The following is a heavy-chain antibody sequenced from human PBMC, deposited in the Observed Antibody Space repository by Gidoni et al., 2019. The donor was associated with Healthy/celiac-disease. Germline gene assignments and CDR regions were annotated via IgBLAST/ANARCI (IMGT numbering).Heavy chain of an antibody. V-gene: IGHV3-30-3*01. CDR1: GFTFSSYA. D-gene: IGHD3-22*01. J-gene: IGHJ5*02. CDR3: AREDSSGS. CDR2: ISYDGSNK. Sequence: QVQLVESGGGVVQPGRSLRLSCAASGFTFSSYAMHWVRQAPGKGLEWVAVISYDGSNKYYADSVKGRFTISRYNSKNTLYLQMNSLRAEDTAVYYCAREDSSGSWGQGTLVTVSS.